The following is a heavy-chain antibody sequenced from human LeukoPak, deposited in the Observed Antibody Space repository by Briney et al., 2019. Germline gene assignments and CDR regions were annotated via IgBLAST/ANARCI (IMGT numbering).Heavy chain of an antibody. J-gene: IGHJ4*02. CDR2: IYPGDSDT. V-gene: IGHV5-51*01. CDR1: GYSFTSYW. Sequence: GESLKISCKGSGYSFTSYWIGWVRQMRGKGLEWMGIIYPGDSDTRYSPSFQGQVTISADKSISTAYLQWSSLKASDTAMYYCARQYYDYVWGSYRLDYWGQGTLVTVSS. D-gene: IGHD3-16*02. CDR3: ARQYYDYVWGSYRLDY.